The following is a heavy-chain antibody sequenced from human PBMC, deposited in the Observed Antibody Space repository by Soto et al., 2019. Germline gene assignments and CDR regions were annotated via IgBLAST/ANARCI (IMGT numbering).Heavy chain of an antibody. Sequence: SQTLSLTCAISGDSVSSNSAAWNWIRQSPSRGLEWLGRTYYRSRWYNDYAVSVKSRITVNPDTSKNQFSLKLSSVTAADTAAYYCARVLGGLTIFGVVNEDYMYVWGKGTTVTISS. CDR3: ARVLGGLTIFGVVNEDYMYV. V-gene: IGHV6-1*01. J-gene: IGHJ6*03. CDR1: GDSVSSNSAA. CDR2: TYYRSRWYN. D-gene: IGHD3-3*01.